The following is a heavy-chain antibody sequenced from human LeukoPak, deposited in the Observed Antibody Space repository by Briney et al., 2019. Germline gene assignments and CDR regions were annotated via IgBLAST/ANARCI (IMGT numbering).Heavy chain of an antibody. CDR1: GFTFSIYD. CDR2: TGGGGDNR. CDR3: AKGNWEESSAWYDY. J-gene: IGHJ4*02. Sequence: GVSLRLSCAASGFTFSIYDMRWVRQAPGKGVEWVSATGGGGDNRYCADSVERLLTISRENYKNTLYLKKNSLRAEDAAVYYCAKGNWEESSAWYDYWGQGTLVTVSS. V-gene: IGHV3-23*01. D-gene: IGHD6-19*01.